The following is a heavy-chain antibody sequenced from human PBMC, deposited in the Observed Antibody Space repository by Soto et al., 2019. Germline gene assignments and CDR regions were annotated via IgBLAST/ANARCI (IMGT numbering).Heavy chain of an antibody. CDR3: ARGIAAAGTGWFDP. CDR2: IYYNGST. D-gene: IGHD6-13*01. J-gene: IGHJ5*02. V-gene: IGHV4-30-4*01. CDR1: GGSISSGDYY. Sequence: SETLSLTCTVSGGSISSGDYYWSWIRQPPGKGLEWIGYIYYNGSTYYNPSLKSRVTISVDTSKNQFSLKLSSVTAADTAVYYCARGIAAAGTGWFDPWGQGTLVTVSS.